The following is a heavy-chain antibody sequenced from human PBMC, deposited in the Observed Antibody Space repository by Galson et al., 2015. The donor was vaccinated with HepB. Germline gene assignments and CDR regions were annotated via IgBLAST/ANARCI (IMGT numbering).Heavy chain of an antibody. Sequence: SLRLSCAASGFTFSSYAMSWVRQAPGKGLEWVSTISGSTTYTYFADSVKGRFTISRDNSKNTLYLQMSSLRADDTAVYYCVKAVGNSPTVYAGDHWGQGTLVTVSS. CDR2: ISGSTTYT. V-gene: IGHV3-23*01. CDR3: VKAVGNSPTVYAGDH. J-gene: IGHJ5*02. CDR1: GFTFSSYA. D-gene: IGHD5/OR15-5a*01.